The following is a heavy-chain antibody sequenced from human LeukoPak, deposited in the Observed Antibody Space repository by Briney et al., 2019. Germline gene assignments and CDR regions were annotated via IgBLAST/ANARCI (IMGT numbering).Heavy chain of an antibody. CDR1: GFTFNRNA. CDR2: IGGSGDKT. CDR3: VRRGDASSGWGDHDF. Sequence: GGSLRLSCAASGFTFNRNAISWVRQAPGKGLEWVSTIGGSGDKTFYADSVKGRFTISRDNSKNMVHLQINSLTDEDTALYYCVRRGDASSGWGDHDFWGQGALVTVSS. D-gene: IGHD6-19*01. J-gene: IGHJ4*02. V-gene: IGHV3-23*01.